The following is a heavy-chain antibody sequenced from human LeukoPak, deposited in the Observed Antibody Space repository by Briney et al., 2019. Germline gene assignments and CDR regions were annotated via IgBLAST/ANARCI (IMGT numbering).Heavy chain of an antibody. CDR3: ARSYGYCSSTSAKGPCWFDP. CDR1: GGSFSGYD. D-gene: IGHD2-2*01. CDR2: INHSGST. J-gene: IGHJ5*02. V-gene: IGHV4-34*01. Sequence: SETLSLTCAVYGGSFSGYDWSWIRQPPGKGLEWIGEINHSGSTNYNPSLKSRVTISVDTSKNQFSLKLSSVTAADTAVYYCARSYGYCSSTSAKGPCWFDPWGQGTLVTVSS.